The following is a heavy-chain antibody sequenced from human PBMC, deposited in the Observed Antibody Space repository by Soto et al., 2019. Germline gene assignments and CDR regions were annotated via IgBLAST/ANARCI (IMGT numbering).Heavy chain of an antibody. CDR2: IYWDDDK. CDR3: AHGGWAYGDINDAFDI. CDR1: GFSLSTSGVG. D-gene: IGHD4-17*01. J-gene: IGHJ3*02. Sequence: QITLKESGPTLVNPTQTLTLTCTFSGFSLSTSGVGVGWIRQPPGKALEWLALIYWDDDKRYSPSLKSRLTITKDTPKNQVVLTMTNMDPVAKATYYWAHGGWAYGDINDAFDIWGQGKMVTVSS. V-gene: IGHV2-5*02.